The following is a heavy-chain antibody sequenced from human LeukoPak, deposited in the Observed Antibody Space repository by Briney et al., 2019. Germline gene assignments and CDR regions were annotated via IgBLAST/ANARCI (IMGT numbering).Heavy chain of an antibody. CDR3: ARSNGFGMDV. J-gene: IGHJ6*02. CDR1: GFTFSFNS. V-gene: IGHV3-74*01. CDR2: VKRDGSGT. Sequence: GGSLRLSCAASGFTFSFNSMHWVRQGPGKGLVWVSRVKRDGSGTTYADSVKGRVTISRDNAKNTLYLQMNSLRAEDTAVYYCARSNGFGMDVWGQGTTVTVSS. D-gene: IGHD2-8*01.